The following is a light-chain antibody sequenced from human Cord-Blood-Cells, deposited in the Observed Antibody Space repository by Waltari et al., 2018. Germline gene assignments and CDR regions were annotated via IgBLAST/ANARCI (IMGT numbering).Light chain of an antibody. CDR3: CSYAGSSTV. CDR2: EGS. J-gene: IGLJ3*02. V-gene: IGLV2-23*01. CDR1: SSDVWSYNL. Sequence: QSALTQPASVSGSPGQSITISCTGTSSDVWSYNLVSLYQQHPGKATKLMIYEGSKRPAGVSNRFSGSKSGNTASLTISGLQAEDEADYYCCSYAGSSTVFGGGTKLTVL.